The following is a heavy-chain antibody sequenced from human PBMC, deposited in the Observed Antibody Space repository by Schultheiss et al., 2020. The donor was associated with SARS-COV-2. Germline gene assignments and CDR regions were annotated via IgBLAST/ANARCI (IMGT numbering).Heavy chain of an antibody. Sequence: GGSLRLSCAASGFTFSDYYMSWIRQAPGKGLEWVSYISSSGSTIYYADSVKGRFTISRDNSKNTLYLQMNSLRAEDTAVYYCAKDIASNYYDSSAFDYWGQGTLVTVSS. V-gene: IGHV3-11*04. CDR2: ISSSGSTI. CDR3: AKDIASNYYDSSAFDY. J-gene: IGHJ4*02. D-gene: IGHD3-22*01. CDR1: GFTFSDYY.